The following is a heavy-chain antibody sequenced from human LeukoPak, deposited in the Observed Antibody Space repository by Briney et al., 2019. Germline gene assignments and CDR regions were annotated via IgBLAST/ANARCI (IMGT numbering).Heavy chain of an antibody. J-gene: IGHJ4*02. CDR3: ASADTAMVSFDY. CDR2: IYYSRNT. V-gene: IGHV4-59*01. D-gene: IGHD5-18*01. Sequence: SETLSLTCTVSGGSISSYYRSWIRQPPGKGLEWIGYIYYSRNTNYNPSLKSRVTISVDTSKNQFSLKLSSVTAADTAVYYCASADTAMVSFDYWGQGTLVTVCS. CDR1: GGSISSYY.